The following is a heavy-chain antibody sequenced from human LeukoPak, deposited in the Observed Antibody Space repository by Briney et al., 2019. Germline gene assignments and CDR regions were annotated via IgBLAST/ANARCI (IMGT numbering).Heavy chain of an antibody. CDR1: GGTFSSYA. Sequence: SVKVSCKASGGTFSSYAISWVRQAPGQGLECMGRIIPILGIANYAQKFQGRVTITADKSTSTAYMELSSLRSEDTAVYYCARDLPVVVAATAYYYYGMDVWGQGTTVTVSS. J-gene: IGHJ6*02. V-gene: IGHV1-69*04. CDR2: IIPILGIA. CDR3: ARDLPVVVAATAYYYYGMDV. D-gene: IGHD2-15*01.